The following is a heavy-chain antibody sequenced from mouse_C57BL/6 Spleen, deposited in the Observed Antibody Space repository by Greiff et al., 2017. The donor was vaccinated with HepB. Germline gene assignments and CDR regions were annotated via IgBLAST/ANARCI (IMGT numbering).Heavy chain of an antibody. D-gene: IGHD1-1*01. J-gene: IGHJ2*01. CDR3: ARLLRSSYFDY. CDR2: IDPSDSYT. Sequence: QVQLKQPGAELVKPGASVKLSCKASGYTFTSYWMQWVKQRPGQGLEWIGEIDPSDSYTNYNQKFKGKATLTVDTSSSTAYMQLSSLTSEDSAVYYCARLLRSSYFDYWGQGTTLTVSS. CDR1: GYTFTSYW. V-gene: IGHV1-50*01.